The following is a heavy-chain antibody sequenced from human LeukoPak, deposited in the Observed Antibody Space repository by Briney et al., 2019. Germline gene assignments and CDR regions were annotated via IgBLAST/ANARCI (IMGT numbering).Heavy chain of an antibody. D-gene: IGHD2-2*01. J-gene: IGHJ3*02. CDR1: GYTFTSYG. CDR3: ARGMVKGYCSSTSCPDDAFDI. V-gene: IGHV1-18*01. CDR2: ISAYNGNT. Sequence: ASVKVSCKASGYTFTSYGISWVRQAPGQGLEWMGWISAYNGNTNYAQKLQGRVTMTTDTSTSTAYMELRSLRSDDTAVYYCARGMVKGYCSSTSCPDDAFDIWGQGTMVTVSS.